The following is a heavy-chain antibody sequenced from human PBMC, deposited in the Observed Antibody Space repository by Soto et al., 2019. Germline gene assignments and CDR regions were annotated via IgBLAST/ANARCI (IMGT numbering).Heavy chain of an antibody. Sequence: SVKVSCKASGGTFSSYAISWVRQAPGQGLEWMGGIIPIFGTANYAQKFQGRVTITADESTSTAYMELSSLRSEDTAVYYCAARQRKYYDILTGYSPFDYWGQGTLVTVSS. CDR3: AARQRKYYDILTGYSPFDY. J-gene: IGHJ4*02. CDR2: IIPIFGTA. CDR1: GGTFSSYA. V-gene: IGHV1-69*13. D-gene: IGHD3-9*01.